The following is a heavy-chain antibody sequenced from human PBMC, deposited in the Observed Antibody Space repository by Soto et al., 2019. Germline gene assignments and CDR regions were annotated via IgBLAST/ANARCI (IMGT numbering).Heavy chain of an antibody. D-gene: IGHD6-19*01. Sequence: PSETLSLTCTVSGDSISSGDYYWSWIRQPPGKGLEWIGLIYYSGSTNYNPSLKSRVTISVDTSKNQFSLKLSSVTAADTAVYYCARDLRYSSVGWFDPWGQGTLVTVSS. J-gene: IGHJ5*02. CDR2: IYYSGST. CDR3: ARDLRYSSVGWFDP. CDR1: GDSISSGDYY. V-gene: IGHV4-61*08.